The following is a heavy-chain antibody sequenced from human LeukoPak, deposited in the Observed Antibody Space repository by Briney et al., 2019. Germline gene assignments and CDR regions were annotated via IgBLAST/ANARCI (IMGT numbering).Heavy chain of an antibody. Sequence: PGGSLRLSCAASGVTFSSYEMNWVRQAPGKGLEWVSYISSSGSTIYYADSVKGRFTNPRANAKNSLYLQMNSLRAEDTAVYYCARDSAMVRGVIDYWGQGTLVTVSS. V-gene: IGHV3-48*03. CDR2: ISSSGSTI. CDR1: GVTFSSYE. D-gene: IGHD3-10*01. J-gene: IGHJ4*02. CDR3: ARDSAMVRGVIDY.